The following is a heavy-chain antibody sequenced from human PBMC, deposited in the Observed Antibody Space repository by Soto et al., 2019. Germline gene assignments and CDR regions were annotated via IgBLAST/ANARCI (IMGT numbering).Heavy chain of an antibody. J-gene: IGHJ4*02. V-gene: IGHV4-59*12. CDR2: ISDGGST. CDR1: GGSIYTYY. D-gene: IGHD5-12*01. Sequence: SETLSLTCNVSGGSIYTYYWNWIRQSPGKGLEWIGYISDGGSTDYNPSLKSRVTISVDTSKNQFSLKLSSVTAADTAVYYCARGRYNYLFDYWGQGTLVTVSS. CDR3: ARGRYNYLFDY.